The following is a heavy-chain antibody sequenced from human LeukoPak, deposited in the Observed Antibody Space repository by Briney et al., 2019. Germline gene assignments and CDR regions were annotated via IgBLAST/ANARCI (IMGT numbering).Heavy chain of an antibody. Sequence: KPSETLSLTCTVSGGPISSHYWSWIRQPPGKGLEWIGYIYYSGSTNYNPSLKSRVTISVDTSKNQFSLKLSSVTAADTAVYYCARHRGSLGYYYGMDVWGQGTTVTVSS. CDR2: IYYSGST. CDR3: ARHRGSLGYYYGMDV. J-gene: IGHJ6*02. V-gene: IGHV4-59*08. D-gene: IGHD5-24*01. CDR1: GGPISSHY.